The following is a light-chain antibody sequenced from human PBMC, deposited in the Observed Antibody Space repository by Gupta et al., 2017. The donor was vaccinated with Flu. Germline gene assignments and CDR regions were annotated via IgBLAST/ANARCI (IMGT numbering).Light chain of an antibody. CDR3: RQAIELPVT. CDR2: RSS. Sequence: EIVMTQTPLSSPVTLGQPASISCRPSQSLVHGDGNTYRSWFQQRPGQPPRLLIYRSSIRGSAVPDRFRGSGAGSDCTRKSSRVETKDVGIYECRQAIELPVTFGQGTRLEIE. V-gene: IGKV2-24*01. J-gene: IGKJ5*01. CDR1: QSLVHGDGNTY.